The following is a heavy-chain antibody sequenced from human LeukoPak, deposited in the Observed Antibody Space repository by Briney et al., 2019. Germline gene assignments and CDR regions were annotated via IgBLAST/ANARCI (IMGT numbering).Heavy chain of an antibody. CDR1: GFTFSSYA. Sequence: GGSLRLSCAASGFTFSSYAMSWVRQAPGKGLEWVSAISGSGGSTYYADSVKGRFTISRDNSKNTLYLQMNSLRAEDTAVYYCAKAYVSSGWYLQGLWGQGTLVTVSS. D-gene: IGHD6-19*01. V-gene: IGHV3-23*01. CDR2: ISGSGGST. J-gene: IGHJ4*02. CDR3: AKAYVSSGWYLQGL.